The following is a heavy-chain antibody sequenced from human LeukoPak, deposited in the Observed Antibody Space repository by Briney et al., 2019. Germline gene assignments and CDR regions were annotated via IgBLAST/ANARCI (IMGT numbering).Heavy chain of an antibody. D-gene: IGHD1-26*01. CDR2: IYYSGST. Sequence: SETLSLTCTVSGGSISSISYYWGWIRQPPGKGLEWIGSIYYSGSTYYNPSLKSRVTISVDTSKNQFSLKLSSVTAADTAVYYCARDGHSGSPDAFDIWGQGTMVTVSS. V-gene: IGHV4-39*07. J-gene: IGHJ3*02. CDR1: GGSISSISYY. CDR3: ARDGHSGSPDAFDI.